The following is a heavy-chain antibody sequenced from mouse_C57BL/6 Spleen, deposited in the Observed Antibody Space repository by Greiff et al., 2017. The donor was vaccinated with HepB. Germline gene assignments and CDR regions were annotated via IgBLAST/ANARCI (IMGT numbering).Heavy chain of an antibody. J-gene: IGHJ2*01. D-gene: IGHD1-1*01. CDR2: IDPSDSET. CDR3: ARGLRPYYLDY. V-gene: IGHV1-52*01. CDR1: GYTFTSYW. Sequence: QVQLQQPGAELVRPGSSVKLSCKASGYTFTSYWMHWVKQRPIQGLEWIGNIDPSDSETHYNQKFKDKATLTVDKSSSTAYMQLSSLTSEDSAVYYCARGLRPYYLDYWGQGTTLTVSS.